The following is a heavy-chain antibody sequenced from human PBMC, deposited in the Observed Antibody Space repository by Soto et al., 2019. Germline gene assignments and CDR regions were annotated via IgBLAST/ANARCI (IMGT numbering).Heavy chain of an antibody. CDR2: IYYSGST. D-gene: IGHD3-10*01. J-gene: IGHJ6*02. Sequence: QVQLQESGPGLVKPSQTLSLTCTVSGGSISSGGYYWSWIRQHPGKGLEWIGYIYYSGSTYYNPSLRGRVTISVDTSKNQCSLKLSSVTAADTAVYYCARDGMVRGVMSPPDYYYGMDVWGQGTTVTVSS. V-gene: IGHV4-31*03. CDR3: ARDGMVRGVMSPPDYYYGMDV. CDR1: GGSISSGGYY.